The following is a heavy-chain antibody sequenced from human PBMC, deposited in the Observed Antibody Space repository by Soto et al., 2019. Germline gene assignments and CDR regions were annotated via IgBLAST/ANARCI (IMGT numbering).Heavy chain of an antibody. J-gene: IGHJ4*02. CDR1: GYTFTSYA. CDR2: INAGNGNT. Sequence: ASVKVSCKASGYTFTSYAMHWVRQAPGQRLEWMGWINAGNGNTKYSQKFQGRVTITRDTSATTAYMELRSLRSDDTAVYYCARDGTGIAVAGGTFDYWGQGTLVTVSS. V-gene: IGHV1-3*01. CDR3: ARDGTGIAVAGGTFDY. D-gene: IGHD6-19*01.